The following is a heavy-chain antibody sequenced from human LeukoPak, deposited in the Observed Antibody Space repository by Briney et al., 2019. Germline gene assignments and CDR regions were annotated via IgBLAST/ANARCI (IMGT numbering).Heavy chain of an antibody. CDR3: ARVLLMNDFWSGSDY. D-gene: IGHD3-3*01. J-gene: IGHJ4*02. V-gene: IGHV1-2*02. CDR1: GYTFTAYY. CDR2: INPNSGDT. Sequence: GASVKVSCKPSGYTFTAYYIHWVRQAPGQGLEWMGWINPNSGDTKYAQKFQGRVTVTRDTSITTAYMELSRLRSDDTAVYYCARVLLMNDFWSGSDYWGQGTLVTVSS.